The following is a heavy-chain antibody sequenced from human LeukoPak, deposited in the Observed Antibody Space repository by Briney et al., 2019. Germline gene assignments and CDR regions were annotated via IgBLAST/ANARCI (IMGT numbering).Heavy chain of an antibody. D-gene: IGHD1-1*01. CDR1: GGSISSSSYY. CDR3: ARHKNWNDADAFDI. V-gene: IGHV4-39*01. J-gene: IGHJ3*02. CDR2: IYYSGST. Sequence: PSETLSLTCTVSGGSISSSSYYWGWIRQPPGKGLEWIGSIYYSGSTYYNPSLKSRVTISVDTSKNQFSLKLSSVTAAGTAVYYCARHKNWNDADAFDIWGQGTMVTVSS.